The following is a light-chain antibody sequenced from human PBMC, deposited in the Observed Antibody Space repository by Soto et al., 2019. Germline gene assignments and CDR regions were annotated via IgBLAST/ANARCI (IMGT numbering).Light chain of an antibody. CDR1: QSISIW. CDR3: LQDNIYPLT. V-gene: IGKV1-5*03. Sequence: DIQMTHSPATLSASVGDRVTITCRASQSISIWLAWYQQKPGKAPKILIYKASSLESGVPSRFSGSGSGTEFTLTISSLQPDDFATYYCLQDNIYPLTFGGGTKVDI. CDR2: KAS. J-gene: IGKJ4*01.